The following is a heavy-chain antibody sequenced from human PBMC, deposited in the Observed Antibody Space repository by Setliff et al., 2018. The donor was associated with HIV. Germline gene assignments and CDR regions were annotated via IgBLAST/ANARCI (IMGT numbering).Heavy chain of an antibody. CDR1: GFTFSTYS. J-gene: IGHJ6*02. CDR2: ISSSSSTI. Sequence: GGSLRLSCAASGFTFSTYSMNWVRQAPGKGLEWVSYISSSSSTIYYADSVKGRFTISRDNAKNSLYLQMNSLRAEDTAVYYCARDCRVGWVFTYGMYVWGQGTLVTVSS. D-gene: IGHD6-13*01. CDR3: ARDCRVGWVFTYGMYV. V-gene: IGHV3-48*01.